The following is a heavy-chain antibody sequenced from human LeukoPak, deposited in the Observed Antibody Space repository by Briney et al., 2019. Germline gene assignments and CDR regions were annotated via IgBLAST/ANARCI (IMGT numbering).Heavy chain of an antibody. D-gene: IGHD6-19*01. Sequence: PGASLRLSCAASGFTVSSNYMSWVRQAPGKGLEWVSVIYSGGSTYYADSVKGRFTISRDNSKNTLYLQMNSLRAEDTAVYYCARGTYTSGWYYFDSWGQGTLVTVSS. CDR3: ARGTYTSGWYYFDS. J-gene: IGHJ4*02. V-gene: IGHV3-66*01. CDR2: IYSGGST. CDR1: GFTVSSNY.